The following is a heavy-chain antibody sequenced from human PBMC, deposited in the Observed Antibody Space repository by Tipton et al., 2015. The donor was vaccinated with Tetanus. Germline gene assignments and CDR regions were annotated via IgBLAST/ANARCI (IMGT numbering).Heavy chain of an antibody. Sequence: TLSLTCTVSGGSVRSGSYSWNWIRQPPGKGLEWLAYVSYSGRTNSNYSLKSRIPVSQDTSKNQFSLRLTSVTAADTAVYYCARGTWLYPSTSPRHWLDPWGQGTLVTVSS. CDR2: VSYSGRT. V-gene: IGHV4-61*01. J-gene: IGHJ5*02. CDR3: ARGTWLYPSTSPRHWLDP. CDR1: GGSVRSGSYS. D-gene: IGHD2-15*01.